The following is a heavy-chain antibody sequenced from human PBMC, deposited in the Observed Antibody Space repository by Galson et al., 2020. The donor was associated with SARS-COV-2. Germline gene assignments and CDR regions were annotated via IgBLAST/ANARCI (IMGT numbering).Heavy chain of an antibody. CDR3: AKALRSGLYDAPNPFDY. Sequence: GGSLGLSCAASGFTFDDYTMHWVRQAPGKGLERVSLISWDGGSTYYADSVKGRFTISRDNSKNSLSLQMNSLRTEDTALYYCAKALRSGLYDAPNPFDYWGQGTLVTVSS. CDR1: GFTFDDYT. CDR2: ISWDGGST. J-gene: IGHJ4*02. V-gene: IGHV3-43*01. D-gene: IGHD6-19*01.